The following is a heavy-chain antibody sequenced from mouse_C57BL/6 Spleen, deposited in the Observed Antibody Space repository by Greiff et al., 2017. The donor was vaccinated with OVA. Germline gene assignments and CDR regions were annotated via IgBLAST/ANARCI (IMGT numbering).Heavy chain of an antibody. V-gene: IGHV1-69*01. CDR1: GYTFTSYW. CDR2: IDPSDSYT. CDR3: ARYYYGNYVGYFDV. D-gene: IGHD2-1*01. J-gene: IGHJ1*03. Sequence: VQLQQPGAELVMPGASVKLSCKASGYTFTSYWMHWVKQRPGQGLEWIGEIDPSDSYTNYNQKFKGKSTLTVDKSSSTAYMQLSSLTSEDSAVYYCARYYYGNYVGYFDVWGTGTTVTVSS.